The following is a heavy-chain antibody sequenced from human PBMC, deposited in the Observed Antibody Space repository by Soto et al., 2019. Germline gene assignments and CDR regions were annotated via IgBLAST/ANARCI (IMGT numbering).Heavy chain of an antibody. CDR2: INHSGST. CDR1: GGSFSGYY. D-gene: IGHD2-15*01. V-gene: IGHV4-34*01. CDR3: ARATSVAKEIVLFDP. Sequence: SETLSLTCAVYGGSFSGYYWSWIRQPPGKGLEWIGEINHSGSTNYNPSLKSRVTISVDTSKNQFSLKLSSVTAADTAVYYCARATSVAKEIVLFDPWRQGTLVTVSS. J-gene: IGHJ5*02.